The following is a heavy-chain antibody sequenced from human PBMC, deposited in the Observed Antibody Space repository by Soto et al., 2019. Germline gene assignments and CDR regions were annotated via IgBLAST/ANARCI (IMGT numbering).Heavy chain of an antibody. CDR2: INPNSGGT. Sequence: ASVKVSCKASGYTFTGYYMHWVRQAPGQGLEWMGWINPNSGGTNYAQKFQGRVTMTTDTSMSTAYMELSSLRSEDTAVYYCARDLRQQLDKLQGDAEPNYYYYGMDVWGQGTTVTVSS. CDR3: ARDLRQQLDKLQGDAEPNYYYYGMDV. J-gene: IGHJ6*02. CDR1: GYTFTGYY. V-gene: IGHV1-2*02. D-gene: IGHD6-13*01.